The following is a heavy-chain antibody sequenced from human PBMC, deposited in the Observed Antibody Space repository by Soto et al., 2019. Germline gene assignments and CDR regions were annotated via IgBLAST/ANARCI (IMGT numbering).Heavy chain of an antibody. J-gene: IGHJ6*02. V-gene: IGHV4-4*07. Sequence: SETLSLTSSVSGADINTYSWTWLRQPAGKGLEWIGRIYTSASINYNPSLQGRVTLSVDTSTNQVSLRLASVTAADTAIYYCASDLQAGYNFYYGMHLWGQGTPGTGSS. CDR1: GADINTYS. D-gene: IGHD4-4*01. CDR3: ASDLQAGYNFYYGMHL. CDR2: IYTSASI.